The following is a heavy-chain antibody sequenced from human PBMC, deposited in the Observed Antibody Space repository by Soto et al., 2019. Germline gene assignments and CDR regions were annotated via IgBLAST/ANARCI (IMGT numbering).Heavy chain of an antibody. CDR1: GFTFSSYA. V-gene: IGHV3-23*01. CDR2: SGWRGGGR. Sequence: PWGSLRLSCAASGFTFSSYAMSWVRQAPGEGLGLGSASGWRGGGRYYCSSGKVRFTISRENSNNRLYLQMNSLRADDTAVYYCAKVVPAAIQGWFDPWGQGTLVTVSS. CDR3: AKVVPAAIQGWFDP. J-gene: IGHJ5*02. D-gene: IGHD2-2*02.